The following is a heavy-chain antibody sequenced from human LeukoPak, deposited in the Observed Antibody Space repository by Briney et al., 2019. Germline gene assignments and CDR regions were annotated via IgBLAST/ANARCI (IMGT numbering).Heavy chain of an antibody. CDR1: GFTFSSYS. CDR3: ARDRSYDSSGFYYLLRVDGLDN. Sequence: GGSLRLSCAASGFTFSSYSMNWVRQAPGKGLEWVSSISSTSSFIYYADSVKGRFTISRDNSKNTLFLQMNSLRAEDTAVYSCARDRSYDSSGFYYLLRVDGLDNWGQGTLVTVSS. D-gene: IGHD3-22*01. V-gene: IGHV3-21*01. J-gene: IGHJ4*02. CDR2: ISSTSSFI.